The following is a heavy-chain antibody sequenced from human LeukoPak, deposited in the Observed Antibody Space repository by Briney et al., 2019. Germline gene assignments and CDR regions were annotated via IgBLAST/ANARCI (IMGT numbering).Heavy chain of an antibody. D-gene: IGHD6-19*01. CDR1: GYTFTGYY. Sequence: ASVKVSCKTSGYTFTGYYMHWVRQAPGQGLEWMGWINPNSGGTDYAQKFQGRVTMTRDTSISTAYMELTRLRSDDTAGYYCARYSSGWYFDLWGRGTLVTVSS. V-gene: IGHV1-2*02. CDR3: ARYSSGWYFDL. CDR2: INPNSGGT. J-gene: IGHJ2*01.